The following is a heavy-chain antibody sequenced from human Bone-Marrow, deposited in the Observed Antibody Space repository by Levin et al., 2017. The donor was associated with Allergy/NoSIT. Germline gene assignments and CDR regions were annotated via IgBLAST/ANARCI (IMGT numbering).Heavy chain of an antibody. CDR2: VYYSGAT. J-gene: IGHJ5*01. V-gene: IGHV4-59*01. CDR1: GDSLSHYY. Sequence: SETLSLTCTVSGDSLSHYYWNWIRQPPGKGPEWIGYVYYSGATNYNPSLKSRVTISIDTSKSQFSLKLISVTASDTGVYYCARGLYATGWNYYDSWGHGTLVTVSS. CDR3: ARGLYATGWNYYDS. D-gene: IGHD1-7*01.